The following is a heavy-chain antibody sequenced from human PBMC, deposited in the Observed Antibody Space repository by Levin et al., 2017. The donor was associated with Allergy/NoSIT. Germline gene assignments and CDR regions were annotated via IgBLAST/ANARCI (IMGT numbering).Heavy chain of an antibody. D-gene: IGHD4-23*01. CDR3: ARGLPHAYGGNSGWFDP. CDR2: ISAYNGNT. J-gene: IGHJ5*02. CDR1: GYTFTSYG. V-gene: IGHV1-18*01. Sequence: ASVKVSCKASGYTFTSYGISWVRQAPGQELEWMGWISAYNGNTNYAQKLQGRVTMTTDTSTSTAYMELRSLRSDDTAVYYCARGLPHAYGGNSGWFDPWGQGTLVTVSS.